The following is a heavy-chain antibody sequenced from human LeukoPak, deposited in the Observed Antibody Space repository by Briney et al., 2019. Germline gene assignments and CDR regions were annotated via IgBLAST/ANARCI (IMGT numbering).Heavy chain of an antibody. V-gene: IGHV1-46*01. D-gene: IGHD1-26*01. CDR1: GFTFTNYH. CDR3: ARPILGSFSLAFDL. J-gene: IGHJ3*01. CDR2: ITPSGDST. Sequence: ASVKVSCKASGFTFTNYHLHWVRQAPGQGLEWMGIITPSGDSTTYAQKFQGRFTTSRDASTSTLYMELSSLRSEDTALYYCARPILGSFSLAFDLWGQGTMVTVSS.